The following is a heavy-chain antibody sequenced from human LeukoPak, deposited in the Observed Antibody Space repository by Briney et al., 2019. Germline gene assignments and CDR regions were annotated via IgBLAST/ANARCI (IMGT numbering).Heavy chain of an antibody. CDR1: GYTFTGYY. CDR3: ARVGQRLQRGSDY. D-gene: IGHD6-25*01. Sequence: ASVKVSCKASGYTFTGYYMHWVRQAPGQGLEWMGWINPNSGGTNYAQKFQGRVTMTRDTSISTAYMELSRLRSDDTAVYYCARVGQRLQRGSDYWGQGTLVTVSS. CDR2: INPNSGGT. J-gene: IGHJ4*02. V-gene: IGHV1-2*02.